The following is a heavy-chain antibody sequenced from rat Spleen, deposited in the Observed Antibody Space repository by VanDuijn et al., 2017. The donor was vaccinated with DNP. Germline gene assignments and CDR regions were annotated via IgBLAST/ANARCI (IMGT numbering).Heavy chain of an antibody. Sequence: EVQLVDSGGGLVQPGRSLKLSCAASGFTFSDYYMAWVRQAPTKGLEWVASISYDGGSLYYRDSVKGRFTISRDHAKSSLYLQMDSMRSEDTATYYCTTGVGGPDYWGQGVMVTVSS. CDR1: GFTFSDYY. CDR2: ISYDGGSL. V-gene: IGHV5-20*01. CDR3: TTGVGGPDY. J-gene: IGHJ2*01.